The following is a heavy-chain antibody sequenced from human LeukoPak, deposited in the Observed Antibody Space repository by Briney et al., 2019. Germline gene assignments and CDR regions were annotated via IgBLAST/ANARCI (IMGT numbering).Heavy chain of an antibody. Sequence: GGSLRLSCVAPGFNFNNNWMAWVRQAPGKGPELVAHINHDGRHTGYVDSVKGRFTISRDNAKSSLYLQLNSLRAEDTAMYYCAKYLSRAFDCWGQGSLITVSS. CDR2: INHDGRHT. CDR3: AKYLSRAFDC. J-gene: IGHJ4*02. CDR1: GFNFNNNW. V-gene: IGHV3-7*01. D-gene: IGHD2/OR15-2a*01.